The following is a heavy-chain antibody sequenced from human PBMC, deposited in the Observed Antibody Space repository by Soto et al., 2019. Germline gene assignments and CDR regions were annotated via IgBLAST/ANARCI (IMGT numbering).Heavy chain of an antibody. V-gene: IGHV1-18*01. CDR3: AREGPAPYYYYGMDV. CDR1: GYSFTTYG. J-gene: IGHJ6*02. CDR2: ISAYNGNT. Sequence: QVQLVQSGGEVKKPGASVKVSCKTSGYSFTTYGISWVRQATGQGLGWMGWISAYNGNTNYAQKLQDRVTMTTDTSTSTAYMELRSLRSDDTAVYYCAREGPAPYYYYGMDVWGQGSTVTVSS.